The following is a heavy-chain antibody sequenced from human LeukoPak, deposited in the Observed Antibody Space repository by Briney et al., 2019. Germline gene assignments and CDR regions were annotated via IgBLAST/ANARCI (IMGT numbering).Heavy chain of an antibody. CDR3: ARGRRGITIFGVAIRYYFDY. J-gene: IGHJ4*02. V-gene: IGHV4-34*01. CDR2: INHSGST. Sequence: SETLSLTCAVYGGSFSGYYWSWLRQPPGKGLEWIGEINHSGSTNYNPSLKSRVTISVDTSKNQFSLKLSSVTAADTAVYYCARGRRGITIFGVAIRYYFDYWGQGTLVTVSS. D-gene: IGHD3-3*01. CDR1: GGSFSGYY.